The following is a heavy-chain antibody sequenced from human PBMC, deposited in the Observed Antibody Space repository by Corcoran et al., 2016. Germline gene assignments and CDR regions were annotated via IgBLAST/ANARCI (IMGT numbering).Heavy chain of an antibody. V-gene: IGHV3-23*01. D-gene: IGHD6-13*01. CDR1: GFTFSSYA. J-gene: IGHJ4*02. CDR2: ISGSGGST. Sequence: EVQLLESGGGLVQPGGSLRLSCAASGFTFSSYAMSWVRQAPGKGLEWVSAISGSGGSTYYADSVKGRFTIARDNSKNTLYLEMNSLRAEDTAVYYCAKGVGSSWYYFDYWGQGTLVTVSS. CDR3: AKGVGSSWYYFDY.